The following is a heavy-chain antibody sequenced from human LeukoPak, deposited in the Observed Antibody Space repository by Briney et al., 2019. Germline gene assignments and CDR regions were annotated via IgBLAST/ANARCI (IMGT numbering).Heavy chain of an antibody. CDR1: GFTFSGYY. J-gene: IGHJ3*02. CDR2: ISSSGSTI. CDR3: AGATLLYLGDAFDI. V-gene: IGHV3-11*01. Sequence: GGSLRLSCAASGFTFSGYYMSWIRQAPGKGLEWVSYISSSGSTIYYADSVKGRFAISRNNVKNSLYLQTNSLRAEDTAVYYCAGATLLYLGDAFDIWGQGTMVTVSS. D-gene: IGHD2-2*02.